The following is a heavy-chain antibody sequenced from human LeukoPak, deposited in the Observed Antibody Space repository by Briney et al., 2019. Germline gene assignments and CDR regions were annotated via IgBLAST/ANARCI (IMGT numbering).Heavy chain of an antibody. J-gene: IGHJ6*03. CDR3: ARGVGYCSSTSCYTAPAGSCYMDV. CDR1: GGTFSSYA. Sequence: SVKVSCKASGGTFSSYAISWVRQAPGQGLEWMGGIIPIFGTANYAQKFQGRVTITTDESTSTAYMELSSLRSEDTAAYYCARGVGYCSSTSCYTAPAGSCYMDVWGKGTTVTVSS. D-gene: IGHD2-2*02. V-gene: IGHV1-69*05. CDR2: IIPIFGTA.